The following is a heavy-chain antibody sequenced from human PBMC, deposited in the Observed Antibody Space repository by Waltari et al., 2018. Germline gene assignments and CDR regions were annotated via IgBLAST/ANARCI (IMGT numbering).Heavy chain of an antibody. D-gene: IGHD3-16*02. J-gene: IGHJ4*02. V-gene: IGHV4-38-2*01. CDR2: IYHSGRT. CDR1: GYSISSGYY. CDR3: ARGVYDYVWGSYRQNPYYFDY. Sequence: QVQLQESGPGLVKPSETLSLTCAVSGYSISSGYYWGWIRQPPGKGLEWIGSIYHSGRTSYNPSLKSRVTISVDTSKNQFSLKLSAVTAADTAVYYCARGVYDYVWGSYRQNPYYFDYWGQGTLVTVSS.